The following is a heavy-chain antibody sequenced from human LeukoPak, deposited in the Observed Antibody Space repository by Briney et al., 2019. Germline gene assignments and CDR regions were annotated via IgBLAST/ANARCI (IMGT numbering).Heavy chain of an antibody. J-gene: IGHJ5*02. D-gene: IGHD3-10*01. CDR1: GYTFTGSY. CDR3: ARSGEGNWFDP. CDR2: INPDSGGT. Sequence: VASVKRSCKASGYTFTGSYMHWVRQAPGQGLEWMGWINPDSGGTTYAQKFQGRATMTRNTSISTAYMELSRLRSDDTAVYYCARSGEGNWFDPWGQGTLVTVSS. V-gene: IGHV1-2*02.